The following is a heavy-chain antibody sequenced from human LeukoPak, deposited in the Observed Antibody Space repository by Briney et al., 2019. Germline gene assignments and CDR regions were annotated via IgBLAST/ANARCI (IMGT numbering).Heavy chain of an antibody. J-gene: IGHJ4*02. D-gene: IGHD6-6*01. CDR1: GFTFSSYW. CDR3: ARSGGSSSLGY. Sequence: GGSLRLSCAASGFTFSSYWMHWVRQAPGKGLVWVSHINTDGSSTTYADFVKGRLTISRDNAKNTLYLQMNSLRAEDTAVYYCARSGGSSSLGYWGQGTLVTVSS. CDR2: INTDGSST. V-gene: IGHV3-74*01.